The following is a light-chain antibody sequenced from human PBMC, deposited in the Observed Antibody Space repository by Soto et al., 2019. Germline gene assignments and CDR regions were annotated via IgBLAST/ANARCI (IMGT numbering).Light chain of an antibody. Sequence: AIRMTQSPSSLSASTGDRVTITCRASQGISSYLAWYQQKPGKAPKLLIYAASTLQSGVPSRFSGSGSGTDFTLTISCLQSEDFATYYCQQYYSYPWRTFGQGTKVEIK. CDR3: QQYYSYPWRT. V-gene: IGKV1-8*01. CDR2: AAS. CDR1: QGISSY. J-gene: IGKJ1*01.